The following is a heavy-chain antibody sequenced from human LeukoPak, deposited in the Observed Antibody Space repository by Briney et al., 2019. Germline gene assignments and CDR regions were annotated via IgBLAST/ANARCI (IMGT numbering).Heavy chain of an antibody. V-gene: IGHV3-23*01. CDR2: LSGSADGT. CDR3: ARGLPGSDTFKY. Sequence: GGSLTLSCAASGFTFNNYAMSWVRQAPGKGLEWVSDLSGSADGTYYADSVKGRFTISRDNSQNTLYLRMNSLRAEDTAVYYCARGLPGSDTFKYWGQGTLVTVSS. D-gene: IGHD2-21*02. CDR1: GFTFNNYA. J-gene: IGHJ4*02.